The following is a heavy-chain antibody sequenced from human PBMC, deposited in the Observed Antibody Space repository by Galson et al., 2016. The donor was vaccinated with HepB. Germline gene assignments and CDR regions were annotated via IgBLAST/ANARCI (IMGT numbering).Heavy chain of an antibody. CDR2: ISSNNSDV. Sequence: SLRLSCAASGFNFDDYAMHWVRQAPGKGLECISYISSNNSDVFYADSVKGRFTISRDNAKKSLSLQMSSLRTDDTAVYYCARVQPGRAVSRAYNWFDPWGQGTLVTVSS. J-gene: IGHJ5*02. CDR3: ARVQPGRAVSRAYNWFDP. CDR1: GFNFDDYA. D-gene: IGHD3-10*01. V-gene: IGHV3-9*01.